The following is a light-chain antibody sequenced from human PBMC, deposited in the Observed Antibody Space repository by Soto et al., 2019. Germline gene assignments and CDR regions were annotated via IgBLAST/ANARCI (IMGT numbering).Light chain of an antibody. CDR3: QQYDNLPS. CDR2: DAS. J-gene: IGKJ4*01. CDR1: QDISNY. Sequence: DIQMTQSPSSLSASVVYRVTITCQASQDISNYLNWYQQKPGKAPKLLIYDASNLETGVPSRFSGSGSGTDFTFTISSLQPEDIATYYCQQYDNLPSFGGGTKVDIK. V-gene: IGKV1-33*01.